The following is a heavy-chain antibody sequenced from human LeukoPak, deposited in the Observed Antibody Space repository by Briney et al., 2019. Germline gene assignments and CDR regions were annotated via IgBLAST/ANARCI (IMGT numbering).Heavy chain of an antibody. CDR3: AREGVTKYYFDY. CDR2: IYYSGST. CDR1: GGSISSYY. J-gene: IGHJ4*02. Sequence: KSSETLSLTCTVSGGSISSYYWSWIRQPPGKGLEWIGYIYYSGSTDYSPSLKSRVTISVDTSKNQFSLKLSSVTAADTAVYYCAREGVTKYYFDYWGQGTLVTVSS. D-gene: IGHD4-11*01. V-gene: IGHV4-59*01.